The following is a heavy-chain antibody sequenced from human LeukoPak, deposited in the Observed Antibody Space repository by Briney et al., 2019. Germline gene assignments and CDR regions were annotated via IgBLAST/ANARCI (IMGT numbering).Heavy chain of an antibody. J-gene: IGHJ4*02. CDR1: GYAFSSYG. CDR2: VGPYNRKT. V-gene: IGHV1-18*01. D-gene: IGHD1-7*01. Sequence: ASVKVSCKASGYAFSSYGIVWVRQAPGHGLEWMGWVGPYNRKTNYSQKFQGRVTMTTDTSTNTAYLELRTLRSDDTAVYYCARGAPRGVWNFYFDYWGQGTLVTVSS. CDR3: ARGAPRGVWNFYFDY.